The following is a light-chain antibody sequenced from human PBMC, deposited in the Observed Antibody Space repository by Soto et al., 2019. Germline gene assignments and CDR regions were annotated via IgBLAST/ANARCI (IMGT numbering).Light chain of an antibody. CDR3: QQSYATPIT. V-gene: IGKV4-1*01. CDR1: QSVLYKFNNKNY. Sequence: DIVMTQSPDSLAVYLGERATINFKSRQSVLYKFNNKNYLAWFQQKAGQPPKLLLYWASTRQSGVPDRFSGSGSETDFTLTISSLQADDVAVYYCQQSYATPITFGQGTRLEIK. CDR2: WAS. J-gene: IGKJ5*01.